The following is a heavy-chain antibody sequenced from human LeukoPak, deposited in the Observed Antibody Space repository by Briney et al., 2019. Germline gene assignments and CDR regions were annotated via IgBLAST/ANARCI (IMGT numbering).Heavy chain of an antibody. V-gene: IGHV1-18*01. Sequence: ASVKVSCKASGYTFTSYGISWVRQAPGQGLEWMGWISAYNGNTNYAQKLQGRVTMTTDTSTSTAYMKLRSLRSDDTAVYCCARTLQLWSHWYFDLWGRGTLVTVSS. CDR1: GYTFTSYG. J-gene: IGHJ2*01. CDR3: ARTLQLWSHWYFDL. D-gene: IGHD5-18*01. CDR2: ISAYNGNT.